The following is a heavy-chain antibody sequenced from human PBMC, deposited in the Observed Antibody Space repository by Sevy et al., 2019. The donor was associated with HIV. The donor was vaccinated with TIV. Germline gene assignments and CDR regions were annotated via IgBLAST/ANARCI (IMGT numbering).Heavy chain of an antibody. D-gene: IGHD2-8*01. CDR2: LSFGCGKI. Sequence: GGSLRLSCAASGFAFYDYSMSWIRQAPGKGLEWVATLSFGCGKINYADSVKGRFTISRDNSKNSLYLQMDNLRVEDTDLYYCAREGCTRPHDYWGQGTRVTVSS. J-gene: IGHJ4*02. CDR1: GFAFYDYS. V-gene: IGHV3-23*01. CDR3: AREGCTRPHDY.